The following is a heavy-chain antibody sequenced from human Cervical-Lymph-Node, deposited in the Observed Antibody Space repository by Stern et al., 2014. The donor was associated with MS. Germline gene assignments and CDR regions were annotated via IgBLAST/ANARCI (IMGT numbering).Heavy chain of an antibody. CDR2: IIPIFGTN. CDR1: GGTFSSYA. J-gene: IGHJ4*02. V-gene: IGHV1-69*01. CDR3: ARYHGSGSYPLT. D-gene: IGHD3-10*01. Sequence: VQLLQSGAEVKKPGSSVKVSCKASGGTFSSYAIRWVRQSPAKGLEWMGGIIPIFGTNNYAQKFQGRVTVYTDQSTSKAYTHVGSLRSEDTAVYYCARYHGSGSYPLTWGQGTLVTVSS.